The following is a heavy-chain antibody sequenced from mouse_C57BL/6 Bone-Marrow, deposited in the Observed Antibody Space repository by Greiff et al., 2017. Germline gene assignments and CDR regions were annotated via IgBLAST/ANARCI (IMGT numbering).Heavy chain of an antibody. Sequence: EVQVVESGGGLVQPGGSLSLSCAASGFTFPDYYMSWVRPPPGTALEWLGFIRNKANGYTTEYSASVKGRFTISRDKSQSILYLQMNALRAEDSATYYCARYEGTTVAYWGQGTLVTVSA. V-gene: IGHV7-3*01. CDR2: IRNKANGYTT. J-gene: IGHJ3*01. D-gene: IGHD1-1*01. CDR3: ARYEGTTVAY. CDR1: GFTFPDYY.